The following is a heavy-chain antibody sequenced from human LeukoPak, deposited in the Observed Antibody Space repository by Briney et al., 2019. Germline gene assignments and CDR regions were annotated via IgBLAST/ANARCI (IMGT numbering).Heavy chain of an antibody. V-gene: IGHV3-48*01. CDR2: IDSSSSTI. CDR3: ARDRTGEGATTENFDF. J-gene: IGHJ4*02. Sequence: PGGSLRLSCAASGFTFSDYSMNWVRQAPGKGLEWVSYIDSSSSTIYYADSVKGRFTISRDNAKNSLYLQMNSLRAEDTAVYCCARDRTGEGATTENFDFWGQGTLVTVSS. D-gene: IGHD1-26*01. CDR1: GFTFSDYS.